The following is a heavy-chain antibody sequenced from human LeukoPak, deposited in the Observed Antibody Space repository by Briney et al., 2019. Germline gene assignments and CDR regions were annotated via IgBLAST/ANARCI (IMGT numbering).Heavy chain of an antibody. CDR2: IGRSAITI. J-gene: IGHJ6*02. CDR3: ARDRFGMDV. V-gene: IGHV3-48*03. Sequence: GGSLRLSCAATGFTFSGYEMNWVRQAPGKGLEWISYIGRSAITIHYADSVRGRFTISRDNANNSLFLQMSSLRAEDTGVYYCARDRFGMDVWGPGTTVTVSS. CDR1: GFTFSGYE.